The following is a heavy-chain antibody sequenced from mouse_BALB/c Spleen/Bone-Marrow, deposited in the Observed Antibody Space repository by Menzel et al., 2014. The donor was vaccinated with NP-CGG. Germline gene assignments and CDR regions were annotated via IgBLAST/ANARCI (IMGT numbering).Heavy chain of an antibody. Sequence: SLGERLEWVATINGGGSYTFYPDSVKGRFTISRDNAKNNLYLQLSSLRSEDTALYYCARHAYYDQTEVSFVYWGQGTLVTVSA. D-gene: IGHD2-4*01. CDR2: INGGGSYT. CDR3: ARHAYYDQTEVSFVY. V-gene: IGHV5-9-2*01. J-gene: IGHJ3*01.